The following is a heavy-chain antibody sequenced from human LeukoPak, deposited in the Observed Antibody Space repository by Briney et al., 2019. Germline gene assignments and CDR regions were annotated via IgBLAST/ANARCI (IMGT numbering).Heavy chain of an antibody. D-gene: IGHD3-3*01. Sequence: GASVKVSCKASGYTFTSYGISWVRQAPGQGLEWMGWISAYNGNTNYAQKLQGRVTMTTDTSTSTAYMELRSPRSDDTAVYYCARGITISQHYYYGMDVWGQGTTVTVSS. CDR1: GYTFTSYG. CDR2: ISAYNGNT. V-gene: IGHV1-18*01. J-gene: IGHJ6*02. CDR3: ARGITISQHYYYGMDV.